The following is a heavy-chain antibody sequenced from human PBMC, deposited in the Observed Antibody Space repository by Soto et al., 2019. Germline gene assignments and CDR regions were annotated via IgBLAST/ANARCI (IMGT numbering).Heavy chain of an antibody. Sequence: PGGSLRLSCTASGFTFGDYAMSWFRQAPGKGLEWVGFIRSKAYGGTTEYAASVKGRFTISRDDSKSIAYLQMNSLKTEDTAVYYCTVSKYGDYAWVRSPWGQGTLVTVSS. CDR3: TVSKYGDYAWVRSP. CDR1: GFTFGDYA. D-gene: IGHD4-17*01. CDR2: IRSKAYGGTT. V-gene: IGHV3-49*03. J-gene: IGHJ5*02.